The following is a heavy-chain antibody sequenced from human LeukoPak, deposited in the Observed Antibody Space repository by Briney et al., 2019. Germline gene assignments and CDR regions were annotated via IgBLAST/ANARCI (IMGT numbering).Heavy chain of an antibody. CDR3: ARGSYDSSGHRGDY. Sequence: GRSLRLSCAASGFTFSSYAMHWVRQAPGKGLEWVAVIAYDGSNKYYADSVKGRFTISRDNSKNTLYLQVNSLRAEDTAVYYCARGSYDSSGHRGDYWGQGTLVTVSS. J-gene: IGHJ4*02. D-gene: IGHD3-22*01. CDR1: GFTFSSYA. V-gene: IGHV3-30-3*01. CDR2: IAYDGSNK.